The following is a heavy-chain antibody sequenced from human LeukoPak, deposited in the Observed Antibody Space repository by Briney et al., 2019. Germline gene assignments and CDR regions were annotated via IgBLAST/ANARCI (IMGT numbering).Heavy chain of an antibody. D-gene: IGHD1-26*01. Sequence: PSGTLSLTCAVSGGSISSSNWWSWVRQPPGKGLEWIGEIYHSGSTNYNPPLKSRATISVDKSKNQFSLKLSSVTAADTAVYYCARYGGSYLRYYYYGMDVWGQGTTVTVSS. CDR3: ARYGGSYLRYYYYGMDV. V-gene: IGHV4-4*02. J-gene: IGHJ6*02. CDR1: GGSISSSNW. CDR2: IYHSGST.